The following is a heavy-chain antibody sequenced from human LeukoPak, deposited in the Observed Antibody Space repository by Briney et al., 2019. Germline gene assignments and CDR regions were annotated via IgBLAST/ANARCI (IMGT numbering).Heavy chain of an antibody. D-gene: IGHD3-9*01. V-gene: IGHV3-7*05. CDR1: GFTFSNYW. Sequence: GGSLRLSCAASGFTFSNYWMSWVRQAPGKGLEWVANIKQDGSENHYVDSVKGRFTISRDNAKNSLYLQMNSLRAEDTAVYYCATYWRHFDWLLLDMWGLGTMVTVSS. CDR2: IKQDGSEN. J-gene: IGHJ3*02. CDR3: ATYWRHFDWLLLDM.